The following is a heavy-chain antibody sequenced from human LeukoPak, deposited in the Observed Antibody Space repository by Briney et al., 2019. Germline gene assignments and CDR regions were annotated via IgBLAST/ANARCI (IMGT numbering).Heavy chain of an antibody. V-gene: IGHV3-48*03. D-gene: IGHD3-16*02. Sequence: GGSLRLSCAASGFTFSSYEMNWVRQAPGKGLEWVSYISSSGSTIYYADSVKGRFTISRDNAKNSLCLQMNSLRAEDTAVYYCARSRDYVWGSYRYRGAFDIWGQGTMVTVSS. CDR2: ISSSGSTI. CDR3: ARSRDYVWGSYRYRGAFDI. J-gene: IGHJ3*02. CDR1: GFTFSSYE.